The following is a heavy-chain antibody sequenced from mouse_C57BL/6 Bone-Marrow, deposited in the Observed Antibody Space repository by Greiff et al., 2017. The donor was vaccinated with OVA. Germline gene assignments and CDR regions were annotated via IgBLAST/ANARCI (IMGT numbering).Heavy chain of an antibody. CDR2: IDPSDSYT. D-gene: IGHD1-1*01. CDR3: ARSGGSSPLFDY. Sequence: QVHVKQPGAELVMPGASVKLSCKASGYTFTSYWMHWVKQRPGQGLEWIGEIDPSDSYTNYNQKFKGKSTLTVDKSSSTAYMQLSSLTSEDSAVYYCARSGGSSPLFDYWGQGTTLTVSS. CDR1: GYTFTSYW. J-gene: IGHJ2*01. V-gene: IGHV1-69*01.